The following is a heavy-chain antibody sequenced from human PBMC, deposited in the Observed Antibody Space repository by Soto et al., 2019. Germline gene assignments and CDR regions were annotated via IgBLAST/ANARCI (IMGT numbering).Heavy chain of an antibody. CDR2: IYSGGST. Sequence: GGSLRLSCAASGFTVSSNYMSWVRQAPGKGLEWVSVIYSGGSTYYADSVKGRFTISRDNSKNTLYLQMNSLRAEDTAVYYCARDQRPAAGTYYYYYGMDVWGQGTTVTVSS. V-gene: IGHV3-53*01. J-gene: IGHJ6*02. D-gene: IGHD6-13*01. CDR3: ARDQRPAAGTYYYYYGMDV. CDR1: GFTVSSNY.